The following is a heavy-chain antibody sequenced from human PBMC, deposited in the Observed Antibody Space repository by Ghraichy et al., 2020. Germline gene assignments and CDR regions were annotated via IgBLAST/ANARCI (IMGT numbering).Heavy chain of an antibody. CDR1: GFTSSSHW. V-gene: IGHV3-7*01. Sequence: GGSLRLSCVASGFTSSSHWMSWVRQAPGKGLEWVANIKQDGSEKHYVDSVKGRFTISRDNAKNSVYLQMNSLRAEDTAVYYCARVRLLLCYDYWGQGPLVTGSP. D-gene: IGHD2-2*01. J-gene: IGHJ4*02. CDR3: ARVRLLLCYDY. CDR2: IKQDGSEK.